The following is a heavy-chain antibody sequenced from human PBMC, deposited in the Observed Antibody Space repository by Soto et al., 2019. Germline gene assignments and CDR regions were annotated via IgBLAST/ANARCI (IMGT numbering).Heavy chain of an antibody. D-gene: IGHD1-26*01. J-gene: IGHJ1*01. CDR1: GGTFNTYT. V-gene: IGHV1-69*13. CDR3: ARIPRYSFPTSDPLDN. CDR2: IIPIFGTT. Sequence: ASVKVSCKASGGTFNTYTFSWVRQAPGQGLEWMGSIIPIFGTTHYAQSFQGRLSITADQSSTTTYMELRSLTSHDTALYYCARIPRYSFPTSDPLDNWGQGTLVTVSS.